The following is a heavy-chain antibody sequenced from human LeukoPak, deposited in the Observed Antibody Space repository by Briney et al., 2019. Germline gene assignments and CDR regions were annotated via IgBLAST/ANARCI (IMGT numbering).Heavy chain of an antibody. CDR1: GFSITDHY. D-gene: IGHD4-17*01. Sequence: SGGSLRLSCAASGFSITDHYMDWVRQAPGKGLEWVGRTRNKPNGYTTDYGTFVKGRFIVSRDDSENSLYLQMNGLKTEDTAVYYCVRVRHGDYFDYWGQGTLVTVSS. J-gene: IGHJ4*02. CDR2: TRNKPNGYTT. V-gene: IGHV3-72*01. CDR3: VRVRHGDYFDY.